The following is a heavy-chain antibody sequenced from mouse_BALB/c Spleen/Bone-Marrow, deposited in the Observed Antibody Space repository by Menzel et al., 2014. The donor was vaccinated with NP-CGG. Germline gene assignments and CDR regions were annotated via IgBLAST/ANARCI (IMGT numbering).Heavy chain of an antibody. Sequence: QVQLQQSGAELVRPGSSVKTSCKASGYAFSTYWMNWVKQRPGQGLEWIGQIYPGNGNADYNGKFKDKATLTADKSSRTAYMHLSSLTSEDSAVYFCSGGGNYGTYWGQGTLVTVSA. J-gene: IGHJ3*01. V-gene: IGHV1-80*01. CDR1: GYAFSTYW. CDR3: SGGGNYGTY. CDR2: IYPGNGNA. D-gene: IGHD2-1*01.